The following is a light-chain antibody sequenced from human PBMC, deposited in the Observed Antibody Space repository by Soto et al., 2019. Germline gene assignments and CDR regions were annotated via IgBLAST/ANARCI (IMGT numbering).Light chain of an antibody. J-gene: IGLJ3*02. Sequence: QSVLTQPASVSGSPGQSITISCTGTSSDVGGYNYVSWYQQHPGKAPKVMIYEVSNRPSGVSNRFSGSKSGNTASLIISGLQAEDAADYYCSSFTTSGTRVFGGGTKLTVL. CDR1: SSDVGGYNY. CDR3: SSFTTSGTRV. CDR2: EVS. V-gene: IGLV2-14*01.